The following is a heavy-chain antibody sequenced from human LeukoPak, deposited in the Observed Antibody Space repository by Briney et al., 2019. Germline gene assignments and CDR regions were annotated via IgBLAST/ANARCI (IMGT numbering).Heavy chain of an antibody. CDR2: ISSSSSYI. D-gene: IGHD6-13*01. Sequence: GSLRLSCAASGFTFDDYGMSWVRQAPGKGLEWVSSISSSSSYIYYADSVKGRFTISRDNAKNSLYLQMNSLRAEDTAVYYCAKDQIPFSSSWLPFDYWGQGTLVTVSS. V-gene: IGHV3-21*04. CDR3: AKDQIPFSSSWLPFDY. CDR1: GFTFDDYG. J-gene: IGHJ4*02.